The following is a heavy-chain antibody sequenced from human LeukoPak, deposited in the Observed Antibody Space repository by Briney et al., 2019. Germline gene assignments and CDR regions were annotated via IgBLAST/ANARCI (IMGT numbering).Heavy chain of an antibody. J-gene: IGHJ5*02. Sequence: SETLSLTCTVSGGSISTYYWSWIRQPPGKGLEWIGYIYYTGSTSYNPSLKSRVTMSLDTSKNQFSLQLNSVTPADTAVYYCARATYSSGWYYWFDPWGQGTLVTVSS. CDR3: ARATYSSGWYYWFDP. CDR2: IYYTGST. CDR1: GGSISTYY. V-gene: IGHV4-59*01. D-gene: IGHD6-19*01.